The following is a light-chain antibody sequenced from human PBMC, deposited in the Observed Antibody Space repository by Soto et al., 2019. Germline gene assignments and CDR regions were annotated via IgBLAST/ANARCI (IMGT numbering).Light chain of an antibody. CDR1: QSISSY. Sequence: EIVLTQSPATLFLSPGERARLSCRASQSISSYLAWYQQKPGQAPRLLIYDASNRATGIPARFSGSGSGTDFTLTISSLEPEDFAVYYCQQRSDWPTFGPGTKVDIK. J-gene: IGKJ3*01. CDR2: DAS. CDR3: QQRSDWPT. V-gene: IGKV3-11*01.